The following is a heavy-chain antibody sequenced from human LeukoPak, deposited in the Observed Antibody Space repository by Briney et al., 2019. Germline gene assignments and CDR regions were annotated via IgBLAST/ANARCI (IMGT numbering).Heavy chain of an antibody. Sequence: QSGGSLRLSCGASRFTFSNYAMTWVRQAPGKGLEWVSSIEGDGSGTYYADSVRGRFIVSRDNSKNTLFLQMNRLRAEDTATYYCAKDNGWLHYCYWGQGTLVTVSS. V-gene: IGHV3-23*03. CDR3: AKDNGWLHYCY. CDR2: IEGDGSGT. CDR1: RFTFSNYA. J-gene: IGHJ4*02. D-gene: IGHD5-24*01.